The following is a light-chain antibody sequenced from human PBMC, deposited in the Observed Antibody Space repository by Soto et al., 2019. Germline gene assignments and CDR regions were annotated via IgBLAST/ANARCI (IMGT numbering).Light chain of an antibody. CDR3: QQYGHSPLT. J-gene: IGKJ4*01. V-gene: IGKV3-15*01. CDR1: QRVTSN. CDR2: GMS. Sequence: TQSPATLSLSPGERAILSCRASQRVTSNLAWYQQKPGQSPRLLIYGMSIRATGVPDRFSGSGSGTEFTLTISNLQSADFAVYFCQQYGHSPLTFGGGTKVEIK.